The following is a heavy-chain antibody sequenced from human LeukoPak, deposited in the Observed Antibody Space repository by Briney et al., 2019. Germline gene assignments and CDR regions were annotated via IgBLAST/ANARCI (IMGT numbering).Heavy chain of an antibody. J-gene: IGHJ5*02. Sequence: GGSLRLSCAASGFTFSTYGMHWVRQAPGKGLEWVSVIWFDGSTQYYADSVKGRFTISRDNSKNTLFLQMNSLRAEDAAVYYCVRDPQVNWNRPSPLSWGQGTLVTVSS. CDR3: VRDPQVNWNRPSPLS. V-gene: IGHV3-33*01. CDR1: GFTFSTYG. CDR2: IWFDGSTQ. D-gene: IGHD1-20*01.